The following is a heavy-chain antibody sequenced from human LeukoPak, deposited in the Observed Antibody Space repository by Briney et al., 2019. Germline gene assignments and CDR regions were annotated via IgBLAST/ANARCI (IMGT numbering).Heavy chain of an antibody. V-gene: IGHV1-18*04. J-gene: IGHJ4*02. CDR1: GYTFTSYY. D-gene: IGHD3-3*01. CDR3: AKRGLPSSFSNFWVVPAMGFDY. Sequence: GASVKVSCKASGYTFTSYYMHWVRQAPGQGLEWMGWISGYNGNTNYAQKLQGRVTMTTDTSTSTAYMEMRSLRSDDTAMYYCAKRGLPSSFSNFWVVPAMGFDYRGQGTLVTGPS. CDR2: ISGYNGNT.